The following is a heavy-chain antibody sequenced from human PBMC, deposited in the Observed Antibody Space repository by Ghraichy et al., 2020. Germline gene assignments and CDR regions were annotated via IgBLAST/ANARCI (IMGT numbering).Heavy chain of an antibody. Sequence: GGSLRLSCAASGFTFDEHTMHWVRQVPGKGLEWVSSITWNGDGADYVDSVRGRFTISRDNAKNHMYLQMTSLRTEDTALYHCVKGIRGQKYEVIKGWFDPWGRGTAVTVSA. D-gene: IGHD3-10*01. CDR1: GFTFDEHT. CDR2: ITWNGDGA. CDR3: VKGIRGQKYEVIKGWFDP. J-gene: IGHJ5*02. V-gene: IGHV3-9*01.